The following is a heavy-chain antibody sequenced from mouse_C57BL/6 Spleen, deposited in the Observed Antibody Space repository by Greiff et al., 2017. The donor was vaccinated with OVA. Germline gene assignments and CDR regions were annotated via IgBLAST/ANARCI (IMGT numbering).Heavy chain of an antibody. CDR3: ARWLLQYYAMDY. J-gene: IGHJ4*01. V-gene: IGHV1-82*01. D-gene: IGHD2-3*01. Sequence: VKLMESGPELVKPGASVKISCKASGYAFSSSWMNWVKQRPGKGLEWIGRIYPGDGDTNYNGKFKGKATLTADKSSSTAYMQLSSLTSEDSAVYFCARWLLQYYAMDYWGQGTSVTVSS. CDR2: IYPGDGDT. CDR1: GYAFSSSW.